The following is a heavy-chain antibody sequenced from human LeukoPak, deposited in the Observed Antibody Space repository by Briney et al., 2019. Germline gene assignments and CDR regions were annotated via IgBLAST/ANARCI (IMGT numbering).Heavy chain of an antibody. J-gene: IGHJ4*02. V-gene: IGHV4-38-2*02. CDR1: GYSISSGYY. Sequence: SETLSLTCTVSGYSISSGYYWGWIRQPPGKGLEWIGSIYHSGRTFYNPSIKSRVTISVDTSKNQFSLKLSSVTAADTAVYYCASAGQELLWFGGGFDYWGQGTLVTVSS. CDR2: IYHSGRT. D-gene: IGHD3-10*01. CDR3: ASAGQELLWFGGGFDY.